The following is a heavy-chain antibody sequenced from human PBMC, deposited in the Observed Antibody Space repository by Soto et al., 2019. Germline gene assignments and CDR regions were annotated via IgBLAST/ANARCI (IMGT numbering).Heavy chain of an antibody. V-gene: IGHV3-73*01. CDR3: TRRAPYDFWSGAFDY. D-gene: IGHD3-3*01. CDR1: GFTFSGSA. J-gene: IGHJ4*02. CDR2: IRSKANSYAT. Sequence: GGSLRLSCAASGFTFSGSAMHWVRQASGKGLEWVGRIRSKANSYATAYAASVKGRFTISRDDSKNTAYLQMNSLKTEDTAVYYCTRRAPYDFWSGAFDYWGQGTLVTVSS.